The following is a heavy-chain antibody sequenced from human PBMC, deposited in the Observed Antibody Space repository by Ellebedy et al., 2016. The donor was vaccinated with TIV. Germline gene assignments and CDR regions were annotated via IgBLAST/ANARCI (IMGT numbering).Heavy chain of an antibody. V-gene: IGHV3-74*01. CDR2: ISPDGRGT. D-gene: IGHD4-17*01. CDR3: AKDLYGDYVVDY. Sequence: GESLKISCAASEFTFSSYWIHWVRQTPGKGLVWVSRISPDGRGTSYADSVKGRFTISRDNSKNTLYLQMNSLRAADTAVYYCAKDLYGDYVVDYWGQGTLVTVSS. CDR1: EFTFSSYW. J-gene: IGHJ4*02.